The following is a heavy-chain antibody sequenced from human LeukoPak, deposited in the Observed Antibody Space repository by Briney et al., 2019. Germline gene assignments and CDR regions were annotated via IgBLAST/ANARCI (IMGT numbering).Heavy chain of an antibody. CDR3: ARDRPLWSGYSHYYYGTDV. J-gene: IGHJ6*02. CDR1: GGSISSYY. Sequence: SETLSLTCTVSGGSISSYYWSWIRQPPGKGLEWIGYIYYSGSTYYNPSLKSRVTISVDTSKNQFSLKLSSVTAADTAVYYCARDRPLWSGYSHYYYGTDVWGQGTTVTVSS. D-gene: IGHD3-3*01. CDR2: IYYSGST. V-gene: IGHV4-59*12.